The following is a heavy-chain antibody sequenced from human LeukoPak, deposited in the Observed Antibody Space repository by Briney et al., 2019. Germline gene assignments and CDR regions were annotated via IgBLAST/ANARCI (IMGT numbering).Heavy chain of an antibody. CDR3: ARLSSSSWYYFDY. CDR1: GFTFSSYS. D-gene: IGHD6-13*01. J-gene: IGHJ4*02. V-gene: IGHV3-48*01. CDR2: ISSSSSTI. Sequence: GGSLRLSCAASGFTFSSYSMNWVRQAPGKGLEWVSYISSSSSTIYYADSVKGRFTISRDNAKNSLYLQMNSLRAEDTAVYYCARLSSSSWYYFDYWGQGTLVTVSS.